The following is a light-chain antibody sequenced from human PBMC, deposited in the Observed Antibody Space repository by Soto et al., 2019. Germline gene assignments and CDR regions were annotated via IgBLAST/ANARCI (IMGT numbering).Light chain of an antibody. Sequence: EIVMTQSPATLSVSPGERATLSCRATQSVSSNLAWNQQKPGQAPRLLIYGASTRATGIPARFSGRGSGTEFHPTVSSLWSGDFAVYHCHQYNNWLTFGQGTRLEIK. CDR2: GAS. CDR3: HQYNNWLT. CDR1: QSVSSN. J-gene: IGKJ5*01. V-gene: IGKV3-15*01.